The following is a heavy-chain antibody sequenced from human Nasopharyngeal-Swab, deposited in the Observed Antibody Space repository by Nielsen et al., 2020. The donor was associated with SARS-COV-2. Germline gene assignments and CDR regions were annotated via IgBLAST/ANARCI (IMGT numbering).Heavy chain of an antibody. Sequence: SDTLTLTFNVSGSSANNNYCTWIPQLPGQGLDLLFSLHSPGNSNYNPSVRGRVDMSVDSSKNLVTLKMTAVTAADTALYYCASSKGWNNPEDAFALWGRGTVVSVSS. J-gene: IGHJ3*01. V-gene: IGHV4-59*02. D-gene: IGHD1/OR15-1a*01. CDR2: LHSPGNS. CDR3: ASSKGWNNPEDAFAL. CDR1: GSSANNNY.